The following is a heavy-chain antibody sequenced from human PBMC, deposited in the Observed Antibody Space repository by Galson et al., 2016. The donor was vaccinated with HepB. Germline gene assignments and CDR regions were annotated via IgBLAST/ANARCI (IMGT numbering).Heavy chain of an antibody. D-gene: IGHD5-12*01. J-gene: IGHJ4*02. CDR2: FNPSGGTT. CDR3: ARDSHDEKNSGYELDY. Sequence: SVKVSCKASGYSFSNYCIHWVRLAPGQGLEWLGVFNPSGGTTDDSQKFRDRVTMTRDTSTSTVFMELSSLRSEDTAMYYCARDSHDEKNSGYELDYWGQGTLVTVSS. CDR1: GYSFSNYC. V-gene: IGHV1-46*01.